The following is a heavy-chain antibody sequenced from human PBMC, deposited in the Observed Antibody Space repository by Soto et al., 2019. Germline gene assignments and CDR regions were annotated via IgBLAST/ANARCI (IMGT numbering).Heavy chain of an antibody. Sequence: QITLKESGPALVKPTQTLTLTCTFSGFSLSTSGVGVGWIRQPPVKAVEWLALIFWNDDKRYSPSLKSRLTITKDTAKNQVVLTMTHMDPVDTATYFCAHGDPAYYDSSAYYRGTDFQHWGQGTLVTVSS. CDR2: IFWNDDK. V-gene: IGHV2-5*01. D-gene: IGHD3-22*01. CDR3: AHGDPAYYDSSAYYRGTDFQH. J-gene: IGHJ1*01. CDR1: GFSLSTSGVG.